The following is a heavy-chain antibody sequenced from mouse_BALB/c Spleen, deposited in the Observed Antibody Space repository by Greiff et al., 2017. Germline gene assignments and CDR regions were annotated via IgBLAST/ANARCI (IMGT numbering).Heavy chain of an antibody. Sequence: VQLQQPGAELVKPGASVKLSCKASGYTFTSYWMHWVKQRPGQGLEWIGEINPSNGRTNYNEKFKGKATLTADTSSSTAYMQLSSLTSEDSAIYYCASGPSTVVAHWYFDVWGAGTTVTVSS. CDR1: GYTFTSYW. CDR2: INPSNGRT. CDR3: ASGPSTVVAHWYFDV. J-gene: IGHJ1*01. V-gene: IGHV1S81*02. D-gene: IGHD1-1*01.